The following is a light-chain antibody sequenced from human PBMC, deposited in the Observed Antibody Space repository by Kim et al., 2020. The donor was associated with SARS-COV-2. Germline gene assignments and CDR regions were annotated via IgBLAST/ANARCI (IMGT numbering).Light chain of an antibody. CDR1: QGISYY. CDR3: LQHNSYPRT. Sequence: ASVGDRVTITCRASQGISYYLAWFQQKPGKVPMRLIYGASSLRSGVPSRFSGSGSGTEFTLTISSLQPEDFATYYCLQHNSYPRTFGQGTKVEIK. CDR2: GAS. J-gene: IGKJ1*01. V-gene: IGKV1-17*03.